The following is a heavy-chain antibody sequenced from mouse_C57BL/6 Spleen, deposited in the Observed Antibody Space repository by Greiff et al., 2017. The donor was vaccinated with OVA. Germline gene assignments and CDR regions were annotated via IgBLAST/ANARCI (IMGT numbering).Heavy chain of an antibody. CDR2: ISYDGSN. CDR3: AREELPRYFDV. D-gene: IGHD1-1*01. J-gene: IGHJ1*03. Sequence: EVQRVESGPGLVKPSQSLSLTCSVTGYSITSGYYWNWIRQFPGNKLEWMGYISYDGSNNYNPSLKNRISITRDTSKNQFFLKLNSVTTEDTATYYCAREELPRYFDVWGTGTTVTVSS. V-gene: IGHV3-6*01. CDR1: GYSITSGYY.